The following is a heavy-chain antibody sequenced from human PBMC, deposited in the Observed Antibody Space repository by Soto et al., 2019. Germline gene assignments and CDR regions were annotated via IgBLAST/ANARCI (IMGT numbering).Heavy chain of an antibody. CDR1: GFTFSNYG. CDR2: ISYDGSDK. J-gene: IGHJ5*02. V-gene: IGHV3-30*18. CDR3: AKTAGYDYVWGSSGLDP. Sequence: QVQLVESGGGVVQPGRSLRLSCAASGFTFSNYGMDWVRQAPGKGLEWVAVISYDGSDKYYADSVKGRFTISRDDSKNTLYLQMNSLRAEDTAVYYCAKTAGYDYVWGSSGLDPWGQGALVTVSS. D-gene: IGHD3-16*01.